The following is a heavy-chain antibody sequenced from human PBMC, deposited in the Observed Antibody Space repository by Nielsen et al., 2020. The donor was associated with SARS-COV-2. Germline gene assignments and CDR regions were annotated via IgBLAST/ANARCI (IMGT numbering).Heavy chain of an antibody. Sequence: GGSLRLSCAASGFNFYTYTMNWVRQAPGKGLEWVSGINWNGGSTGYADSVKGRFTISRDNAKNSLYLQMNSLRAEDTALYYCAKDHTMTALLGATVGSWGQGTLVTVSS. CDR1: GFNFYTYT. J-gene: IGHJ4*02. CDR2: INWNGGST. D-gene: IGHD1-26*01. CDR3: AKDHTMTALLGATVGS. V-gene: IGHV3-20*04.